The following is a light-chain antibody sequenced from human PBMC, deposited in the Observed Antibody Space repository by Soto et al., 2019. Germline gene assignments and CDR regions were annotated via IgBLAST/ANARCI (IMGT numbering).Light chain of an antibody. J-gene: IGKJ3*01. Sequence: EIVMTQSPATLSVSPGESATLSCRASQSVSSNLAWYQQKPCQAPRLLIYGASTRATGIPARFSGSGSGTEFTLSISSLQSEDFAVYYCQQYNNSPPFTFGPGTKVDIK. V-gene: IGKV3-15*01. CDR1: QSVSSN. CDR3: QQYNNSPPFT. CDR2: GAS.